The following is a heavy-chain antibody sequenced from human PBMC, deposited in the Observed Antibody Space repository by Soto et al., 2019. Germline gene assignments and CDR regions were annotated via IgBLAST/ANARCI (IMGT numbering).Heavy chain of an antibody. CDR2: IHHSGTT. J-gene: IGHJ6*02. D-gene: IGHD3-10*01. V-gene: IGHV4-38-2*01. CDR3: ARAGDTMVRGVIIMKYYGMDV. Sequence: KAXESLCRTGAVSGYSISSGYYWSWIRQPPGKGLEWIVNIHHSGTTYYNPSLKSRVTISIDRSKNQFSLKLSSVNAADTAVYYCARAGDTMVRGVIIMKYYGMDVWGQGTKVTVYS. CDR1: GYSISSGYY.